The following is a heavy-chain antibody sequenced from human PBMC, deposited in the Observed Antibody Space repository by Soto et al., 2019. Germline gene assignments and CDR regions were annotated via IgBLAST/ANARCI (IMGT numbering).Heavy chain of an antibody. Sequence: GGSLRLSCAASGFTFDSYGMHWVRQAPGKGLEWVSSISSRSSYIYYADSVKGRFTISRDNAKISVYLQMNSLRAEDTAVYYCARVSAAAARIVDYWGQGTLVTVSS. CDR2: ISSRSSYI. D-gene: IGHD6-13*01. CDR1: GFTFDSYG. V-gene: IGHV3-21*01. CDR3: ARVSAAAARIVDY. J-gene: IGHJ4*02.